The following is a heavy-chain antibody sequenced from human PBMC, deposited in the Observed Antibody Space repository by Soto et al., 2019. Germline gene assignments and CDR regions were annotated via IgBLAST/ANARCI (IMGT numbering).Heavy chain of an antibody. V-gene: IGHV1-69*06. CDR3: AREKRDTAMVTDY. Sequence: GASVKVSCKACGGTFSSYAISWVRQAPGQGLEWMGGIIPIFGTANYAQKFQGRVTITADKSTSTAYMELSSLRSEDTAVYYCAREKRDTAMVTDYWGQGTLVTVSS. CDR2: IIPIFGTA. CDR1: GGTFSSYA. D-gene: IGHD5-18*01. J-gene: IGHJ4*02.